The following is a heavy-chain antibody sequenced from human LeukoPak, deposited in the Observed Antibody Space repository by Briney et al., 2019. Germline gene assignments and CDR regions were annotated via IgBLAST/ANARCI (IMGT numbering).Heavy chain of an antibody. Sequence: GGSLRLSCAASGFTFSDHYMSWIRQAPGKGLEWVSDISSSGSTIFYADSVKGRFTISRDNANNSLYLQMKSLRAEDTAVYYCVTDSTDRTGVGSAVDYWGQGTLVTVSS. J-gene: IGHJ4*02. CDR3: VTDSTDRTGVGSAVDY. CDR2: ISSSGSTI. D-gene: IGHD2-2*01. V-gene: IGHV3-11*01. CDR1: GFTFSDHY.